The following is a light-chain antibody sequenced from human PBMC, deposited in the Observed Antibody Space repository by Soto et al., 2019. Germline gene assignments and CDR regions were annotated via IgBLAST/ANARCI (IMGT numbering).Light chain of an antibody. CDR1: QPIDRS. Sequence: DVQMTQSPPSLSASVGDRVTITCRARQPIDRSLNWYQHKPGKAPKLLIYDASNLQSGVPSRFSGSGSGPDFTLTISGLQPEDFATYSCQQSHSLPFTFGPRTTVDIK. V-gene: IGKV1-39*01. CDR3: QQSHSLPFT. J-gene: IGKJ3*01. CDR2: DAS.